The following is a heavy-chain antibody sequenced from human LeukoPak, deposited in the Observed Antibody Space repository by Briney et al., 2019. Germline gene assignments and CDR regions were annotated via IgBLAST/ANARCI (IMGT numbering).Heavy chain of an antibody. J-gene: IGHJ3*02. V-gene: IGHV3-11*04. CDR2: ISSSGSTI. Sequence: PGGSLRLSCAASGFTFSSYAMSWICQAPGKGLGWGSYISSSGSTIYYADSVKGRFTISRDNAKNSLYLQMNSLRAEDTAVYYCARARTMVRGVDIWGQGTMVTVSS. CDR1: GFTFSSYA. D-gene: IGHD3-10*01. CDR3: ARARTMVRGVDI.